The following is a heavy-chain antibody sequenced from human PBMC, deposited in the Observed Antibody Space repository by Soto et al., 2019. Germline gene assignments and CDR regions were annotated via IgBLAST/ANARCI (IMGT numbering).Heavy chain of an antibody. CDR2: IYSGVTT. J-gene: IGHJ6*02. V-gene: IGHV3-53*01. CDR3: AGSTIAAAAGRVGMDV. Sequence: GWSLRLSCAASGFTVSSNYMSWVRQAPGEGLEWISLIYSGVTTYYADSVKGRFTISRDNSKNTLYLQMNSLRAEDTAVYYCAGSTIAAAAGRVGMDVWGQGTKVTVSS. CDR1: GFTVSSNY. D-gene: IGHD6-13*01.